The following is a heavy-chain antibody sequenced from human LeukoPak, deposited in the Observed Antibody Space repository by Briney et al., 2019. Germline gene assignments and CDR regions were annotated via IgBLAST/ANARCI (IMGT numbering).Heavy chain of an antibody. CDR3: ARVVPAARAYNWFDP. J-gene: IGHJ5*02. CDR1: GGSISSYY. D-gene: IGHD2-2*01. CDR2: IYYSGST. V-gene: IGHV4-59*01. Sequence: PSETLSLTCAVSGGSISSYYWSWIRQPPGKGLEWIGYIYYSGSTNYNPSLKSRVTISVDTSKNQFSLKLSSVTAADTAVYYCARVVPAARAYNWFDPWGQGTLVTVSS.